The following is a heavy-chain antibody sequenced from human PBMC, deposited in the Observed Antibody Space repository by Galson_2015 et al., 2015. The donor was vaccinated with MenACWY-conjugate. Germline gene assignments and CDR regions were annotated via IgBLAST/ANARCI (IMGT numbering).Heavy chain of an antibody. V-gene: IGHV1-58*02. CDR2: IVVGSGNT. Sequence: SVKVSCKSSGFTFTSSAMQWVRHARGQRLEWIGWIVVGSGNTNYAKKFHERVTITRDMSTRTAYMELSSLRSEDKAVYYCAAGYDILTGYYNYYGMDVWGQGTTVTVSS. J-gene: IGHJ6*02. D-gene: IGHD3-9*01. CDR1: GFTFTSSA. CDR3: AAGYDILTGYYNYYGMDV.